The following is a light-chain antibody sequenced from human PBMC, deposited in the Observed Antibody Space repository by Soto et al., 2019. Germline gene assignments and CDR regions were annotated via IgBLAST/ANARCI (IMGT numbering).Light chain of an antibody. Sequence: QSVLTQPPSASGTPGQRVSISCSGSRSNIGRNYVYWYQQLPGTAPKLLIQRNNERPSGVPDRFSGSKSGTSGSLVISGLQAEDEADYYCQSYDSSLSRFVFGSGTKLTVL. CDR2: RNN. J-gene: IGLJ1*01. V-gene: IGLV1-47*01. CDR3: QSYDSSLSRFV. CDR1: RSNIGRNY.